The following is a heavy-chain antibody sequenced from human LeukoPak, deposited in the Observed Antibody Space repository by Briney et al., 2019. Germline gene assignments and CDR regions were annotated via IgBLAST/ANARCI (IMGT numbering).Heavy chain of an antibody. Sequence: ASVKVSCKASGYTFTGYYMHWVRQAPGQGLEWMGRINPNSGGTNYAQKFQGRVTMTRDTSISTAYMELSRLRSDDTAVYYCARSKGERYFHLVPAFDIWGQGTMVTVSS. J-gene: IGHJ3*02. V-gene: IGHV1-2*06. CDR1: GYTFTGYY. CDR3: ARSKGERYFHLVPAFDI. D-gene: IGHD3-9*01. CDR2: INPNSGGT.